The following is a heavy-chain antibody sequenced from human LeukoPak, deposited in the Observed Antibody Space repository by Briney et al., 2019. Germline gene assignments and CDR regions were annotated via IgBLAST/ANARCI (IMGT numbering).Heavy chain of an antibody. V-gene: IGHV4-39*01. CDR3: ARQGRYYYGSGSYYNLDY. CDR1: GGSIRSSYYY. D-gene: IGHD3-10*01. J-gene: IGHJ4*02. Sequence: SETLSLTCTVSGGSIRSSYYYWGWIRQPPGKGLEWIGSIYDSGSTYYNPSLKSRVTISVDTSKNQFSLKLSSVTAADTAVYYCARQGRYYYGSGSYYNLDYWGQGTLVTVSS. CDR2: IYDSGST.